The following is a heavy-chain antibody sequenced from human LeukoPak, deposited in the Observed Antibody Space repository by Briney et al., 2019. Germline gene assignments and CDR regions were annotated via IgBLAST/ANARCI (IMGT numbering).Heavy chain of an antibody. CDR2: ISGSGGST. V-gene: IGHV3-23*01. J-gene: IGHJ4*02. Sequence: GGSLRLSCAASGFTFSSYAMSWVRQAPGKGLEGVSAISGSGGSTYYADSVKGRFTISRDNSKNTLCLQMNSLRAEDTAVYYCAKDLEQQLLRDGYFDYWGQGTLVTVSS. CDR1: GFTFSSYA. D-gene: IGHD6-13*01. CDR3: AKDLEQQLLRDGYFDY.